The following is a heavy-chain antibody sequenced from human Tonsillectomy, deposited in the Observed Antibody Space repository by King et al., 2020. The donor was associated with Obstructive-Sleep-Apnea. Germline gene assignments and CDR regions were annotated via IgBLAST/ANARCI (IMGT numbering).Heavy chain of an antibody. CDR2: ISVSGVGT. D-gene: IGHD4/OR15-4a*01. J-gene: IGHJ6*02. V-gene: IGHV3-23*04. CDR1: GFTFSNYA. Sequence: VQLVESGGGLVQPGGSLRLSCRASGFTFSNYAMSWVRQAPGKGLEWVSGISVSGVGTYYADSVKGRFTISRDNFKKTLYLQMNSLRADDTAAYYCATTARGDYDYYGLDVWGQGTTVIVSS. CDR3: ATTARGDYDYYGLDV.